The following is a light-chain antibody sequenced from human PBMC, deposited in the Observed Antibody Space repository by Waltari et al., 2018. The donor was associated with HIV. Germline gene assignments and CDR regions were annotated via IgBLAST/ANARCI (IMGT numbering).Light chain of an antibody. Sequence: MLTQPHSVSESPGKTVTISCTRRSGSIASNHVHSYQQRPGSSPITIIYEDKQRPSGVPDRFSGAIDSSSNSASLTISGLKTEDEADYYCQSYDANYRGIFGGGTKLTVL. J-gene: IGLJ2*01. V-gene: IGLV6-57*01. CDR1: SGSIASNH. CDR2: EDK. CDR3: QSYDANYRGI.